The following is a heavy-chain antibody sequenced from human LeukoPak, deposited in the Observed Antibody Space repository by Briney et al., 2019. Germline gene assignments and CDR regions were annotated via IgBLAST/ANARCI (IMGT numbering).Heavy chain of an antibody. J-gene: IGHJ4*01. V-gene: IGHV3-23*01. D-gene: IGHD6-19*01. CDR1: GFTFSDYY. Sequence: GGSLRLSCAASGFTFSDYYMSWIRQAPGKGLEWVSTLSGSGITTYYADSVKGRFTISRDNSKNTLYLQMNTLRAEDSALYYCAIGIYSSGWSYFDYWGHGTLVTVSS. CDR2: LSGSGITT. CDR3: AIGIYSSGWSYFDY.